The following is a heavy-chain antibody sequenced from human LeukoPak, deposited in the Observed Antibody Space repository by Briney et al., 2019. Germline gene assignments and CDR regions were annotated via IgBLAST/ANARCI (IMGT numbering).Heavy chain of an antibody. CDR1: GFIFSSYS. CDR2: ISGSRNTV. Sequence: PGGSLRLSCAASGFIFSSYSMNWVRQAPGKGLEWVSYISGSRNTVNYADSMKGRFTISRDNAKNSLYLQMNSLRAEDTAVYYCARETKTGTSFDYWGQGTLVTVSS. D-gene: IGHD1-1*01. J-gene: IGHJ4*02. V-gene: IGHV3-48*01. CDR3: ARETKTGTSFDY.